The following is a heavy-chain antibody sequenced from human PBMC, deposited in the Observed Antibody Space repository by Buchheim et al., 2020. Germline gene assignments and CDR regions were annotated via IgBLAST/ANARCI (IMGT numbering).Heavy chain of an antibody. CDR3: ARVGGLRFLEWLFHYFDY. D-gene: IGHD3-3*01. Sequence: QVQLQQWGAGLLKPSETLSLTCAVYGGSLSGYYWSWIRQPPGKGLEWIGEINHSGSTNYNPSLKSRVTISVDTSKNQFSLKLSPVTAADTAVYYCARVGGLRFLEWLFHYFDYWGQGTL. CDR2: INHSGST. J-gene: IGHJ4*02. V-gene: IGHV4-34*01. CDR1: GGSLSGYY.